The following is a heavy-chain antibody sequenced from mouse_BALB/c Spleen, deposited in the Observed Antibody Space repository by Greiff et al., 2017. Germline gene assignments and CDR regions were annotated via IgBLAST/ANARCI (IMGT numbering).Heavy chain of an antibody. CDR2: ISSGSSTI. V-gene: IGHV5-17*02. CDR3: ARWGNWGFAY. Sequence: EVQVVESGGGLVQPGGSRKLSCAASGFTFSSFGMHWVRQAPEKGLEWVAYISSGSSTIYYADTVKGRFTISRDNPKNTLFLQMTSLRSEDTAMYYCARWGNWGFAYWGQGTLVTVSA. J-gene: IGHJ3*01. CDR1: GFTFSSFG. D-gene: IGHD4-1*01.